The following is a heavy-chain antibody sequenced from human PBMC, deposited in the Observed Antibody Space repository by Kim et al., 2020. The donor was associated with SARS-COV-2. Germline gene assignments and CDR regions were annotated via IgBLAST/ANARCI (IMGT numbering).Heavy chain of an antibody. CDR2: LYSSGRT. Sequence: SETLSLTCSASGASPSGYYYNWVRLPPGKGLEWIGYLYSSGRTNYNPSLRGRVTISVDTSKNSFSLRLNSVTPADTAIYYCARGSGYDPYFDYWGQGSLVTVSS. D-gene: IGHD5-12*01. J-gene: IGHJ4*02. CDR1: GASPSGYY. CDR3: ARGSGYDPYFDY. V-gene: IGHV4-59*01.